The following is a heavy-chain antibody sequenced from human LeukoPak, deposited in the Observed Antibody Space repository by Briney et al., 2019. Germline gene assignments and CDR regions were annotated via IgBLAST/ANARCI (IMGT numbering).Heavy chain of an antibody. D-gene: IGHD3-22*01. CDR2: IYPGDSGS. CDR1: GYSFTNYW. V-gene: IGHV5-51*01. Sequence: GESLKISCKGSGYSFTNYWIGWVRQMPGKGLEWMGIIYPGDSGSRYSPSFQGQVTLSADKSISTAYLQWSSLKASDTAMYYCARVWTHDSSGYCADYWGQGTLVTVSS. J-gene: IGHJ4*02. CDR3: ARVWTHDSSGYCADY.